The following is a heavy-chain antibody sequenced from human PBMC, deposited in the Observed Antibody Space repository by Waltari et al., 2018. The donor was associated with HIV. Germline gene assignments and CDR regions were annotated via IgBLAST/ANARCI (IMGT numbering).Heavy chain of an antibody. J-gene: IGHJ4*02. D-gene: IGHD6-13*01. Sequence: QVQLVASGGGVVQSGGSLILSCAASGFTFSSYAMHWVRQAPGKGLEWVAVISYDGSNKYYADSVKGRFTISRDNSKNTLYLQMNSLRAEDTAVYFCASALRIVAANDYWGQGTLVTVSS. CDR3: ASALRIVAANDY. V-gene: IGHV3-30*01. CDR1: GFTFSSYA. CDR2: ISYDGSNK.